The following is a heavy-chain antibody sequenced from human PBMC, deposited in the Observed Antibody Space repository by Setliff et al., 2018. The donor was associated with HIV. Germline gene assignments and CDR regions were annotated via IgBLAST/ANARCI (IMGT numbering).Heavy chain of an antibody. CDR1: GGTFSSHA. D-gene: IGHD3-9*01. CDR2: IIPIYGTP. Sequence: GASVKVSCKASGGTFSSHAITWVRQAPGQGPEWMGGIIPIYGTPNYAQRFQGRVTITADESTSTAYMDLSSLTSDDTAVYYCATSPRGTYYDILSGRPRGWFDPWGQGTLVTVSS. J-gene: IGHJ5*02. CDR3: ATSPRGTYYDILSGRPRGWFDP. V-gene: IGHV1-69*13.